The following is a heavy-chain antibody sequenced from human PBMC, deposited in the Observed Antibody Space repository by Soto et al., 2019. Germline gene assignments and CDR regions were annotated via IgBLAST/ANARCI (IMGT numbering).Heavy chain of an antibody. D-gene: IGHD6-13*01. CDR1: GGSISSYY. V-gene: IGHV4-59*12. CDR2: IYYSGST. Sequence: SETLSFTCTVSGGSISSYYWSWIRQPPGKGLEWIGYIYYSGSTNYNPSLKSRVTISVDTSKNQFSLKLSSVTAADTAVYYCARGGIAAAGNNWFDPWGQGTLVTVSS. CDR3: ARGGIAAAGNNWFDP. J-gene: IGHJ5*02.